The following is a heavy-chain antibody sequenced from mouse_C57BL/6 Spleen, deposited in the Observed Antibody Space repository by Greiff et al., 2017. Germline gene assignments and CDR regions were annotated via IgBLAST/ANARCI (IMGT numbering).Heavy chain of an antibody. J-gene: IGHJ4*01. CDR3: ARGDGYYVDAMDY. CDR1: GYSFTSYY. Sequence: VQGVESGPELVKPGASVKISCKASGYSFTSYYIHWVKQRPGQGLEWIGWIYPGSGNTKYNETFKGKATLTADTSSSTAYMQLSSLTSEDSAVYYCARGDGYYVDAMDYWGQGTSVTVSS. CDR2: IYPGSGNT. V-gene: IGHV1-66*01. D-gene: IGHD2-3*01.